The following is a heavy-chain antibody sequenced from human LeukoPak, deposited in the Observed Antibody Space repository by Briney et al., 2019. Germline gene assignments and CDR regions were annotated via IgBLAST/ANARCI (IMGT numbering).Heavy chain of an antibody. Sequence: GASVKVSCKASGYTFTGYYMHWVRQAPGQGLEWMGWINPNSGGTNYAQKFQGRVTMTRDTSISTAYMELSRLRSDDTAVYYCARDYSYDSSGSRYWGQGSLVTVSS. CDR3: ARDYSYDSSGSRY. D-gene: IGHD3-22*01. V-gene: IGHV1-2*02. CDR1: GYTFTGYY. CDR2: INPNSGGT. J-gene: IGHJ4*02.